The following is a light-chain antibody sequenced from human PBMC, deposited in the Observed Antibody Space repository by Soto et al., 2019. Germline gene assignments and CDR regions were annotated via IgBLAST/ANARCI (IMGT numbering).Light chain of an antibody. CDR2: GAS. J-gene: IGKJ1*01. CDR3: QQRSNWPRT. V-gene: IGKV3D-20*02. CDR1: QSVSSSY. Sequence: IVLTQSPGTLSLSPGERATLSCRASQSVSSSYLAWYQQKPGQAPRLLIYGASSRATGIPDRFSGSGSGTDFTLTISSLEPEDFAVYYCQQRSNWPRTFGQGTKVDIK.